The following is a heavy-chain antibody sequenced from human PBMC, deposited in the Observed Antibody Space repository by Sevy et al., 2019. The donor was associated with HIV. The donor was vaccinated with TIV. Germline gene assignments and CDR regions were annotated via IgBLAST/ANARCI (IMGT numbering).Heavy chain of an antibody. D-gene: IGHD4-17*01. Sequence: GVSLRLSCAASGFTFSSYWMHWVRQAPGKGLVWVSRINSDGSSTLYADSVKGRFTISRDNAKNTLYLQMNSLRADDTAVYYCARDLPPSATTVAHFDYWGQGTLVTVSS. CDR3: ARDLPPSATTVAHFDY. J-gene: IGHJ4*02. V-gene: IGHV3-74*01. CDR2: INSDGSST. CDR1: GFTFSSYW.